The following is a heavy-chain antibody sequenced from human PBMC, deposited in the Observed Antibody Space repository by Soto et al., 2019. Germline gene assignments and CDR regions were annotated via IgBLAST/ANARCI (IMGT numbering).Heavy chain of an antibody. Sequence: GGSLRLSCAASGFTFTRYSMNWVRQAPGKGLEWVSSIGSTTNYIYYADSMKGRFTVSRDNAKNSVYLEMNSLSAEDTAVYYCARESEDLTSNFDYWGQGTLVTVSS. V-gene: IGHV3-21*01. CDR2: IGSTTNYI. CDR3: ARESEDLTSNFDY. J-gene: IGHJ4*02. CDR1: GFTFTRYS.